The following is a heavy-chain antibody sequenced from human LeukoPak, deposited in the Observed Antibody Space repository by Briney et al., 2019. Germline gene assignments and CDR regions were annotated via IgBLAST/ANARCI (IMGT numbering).Heavy chain of an antibody. CDR3: ARGERGYQLLTYYYYYYMDV. V-gene: IGHV3-30*02. CDR2: IRYTGTTK. Sequence: GGSLRLSCTASGFTFGDYAMSWVRQAPGKGLEWVAFIRYTGTTKYYADSVKGRFTVSRDNSKNTLYLQMNSLRAEDTAVYYCARGERGYQLLTYYYYYYMDVWGKGTTVTVSS. J-gene: IGHJ6*03. CDR1: GFTFGDYA. D-gene: IGHD2-2*01.